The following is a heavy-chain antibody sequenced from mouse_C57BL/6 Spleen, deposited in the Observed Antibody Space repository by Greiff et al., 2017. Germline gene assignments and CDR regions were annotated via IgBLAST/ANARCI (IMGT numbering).Heavy chain of an antibody. CDR1: GFSLTSYG. V-gene: IGHV2-2*01. CDR2: IWSGGST. J-gene: IGHJ4*01. D-gene: IGHD3-2*02. Sequence: VQVVESGPGLVQPSQSLSITCTVSGFSLTSYGVHWVRQSPGKGLEWLGVIWSGGSTDYNAAFISRLSISKDNSKSQVFFKMNSLQADDTAIYYCARKETAQATGAMDYWGQGTSVTVSS. CDR3: ARKETAQATGAMDY.